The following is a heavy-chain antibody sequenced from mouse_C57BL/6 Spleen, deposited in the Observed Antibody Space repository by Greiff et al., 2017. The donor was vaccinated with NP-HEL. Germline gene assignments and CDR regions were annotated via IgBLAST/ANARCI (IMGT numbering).Heavy chain of an antibody. D-gene: IGHD1-1*01. CDR1: GFSFNTYA. Sequence: EVQLVESGGGLVQPKGSLKLSCAASGFSFNTYAMNWVRQAPGKGLEWVARIRSKSNNYATYYADSVKDRFTISRDDSESMLYLQMNNLKTEDTAMYYCLRQNYYGSDYWGQGTTLTVSS. CDR2: IRSKSNNYAT. V-gene: IGHV10-1*01. J-gene: IGHJ2*01. CDR3: LRQNYYGSDY.